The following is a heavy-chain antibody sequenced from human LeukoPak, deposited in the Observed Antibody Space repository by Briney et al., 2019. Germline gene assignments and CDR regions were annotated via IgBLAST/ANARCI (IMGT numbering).Heavy chain of an antibody. J-gene: IGHJ4*02. CDR3: TTYEIKTRNFDY. CDR1: GFTFSNYA. CDR2: ISGGGGST. V-gene: IGHV3-23*01. Sequence: GGSLRLSCAGSGFTFSNYAMNWVRQAPGKGLEWVSTISGGGGSTYYADSVKGRFTISRDNSKSTLYLQMNSLRAEDTAIYYRTTYEIKTRNFDYWGQGTLVTVSS. D-gene: IGHD3-3*01.